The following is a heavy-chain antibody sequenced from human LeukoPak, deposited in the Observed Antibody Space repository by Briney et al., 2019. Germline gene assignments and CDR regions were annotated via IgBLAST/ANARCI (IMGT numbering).Heavy chain of an antibody. CDR2: ISAYNGNT. CDR1: GYTFTSYG. D-gene: IGHD2-2*01. J-gene: IGHJ5*02. CDR3: ARDVLTQGSGTSALRSNWFDP. V-gene: IGHV1-18*01. Sequence: ASVKVSCKASGYTFTSYGISWVRQAPGQGLEWMGWISAYNGNTNYAQKLQGRVTMTTDTSTSTAYMELRSLRSDDTAVYYCARDVLTQGSGTSALRSNWFDPWGQGTLVTVSS.